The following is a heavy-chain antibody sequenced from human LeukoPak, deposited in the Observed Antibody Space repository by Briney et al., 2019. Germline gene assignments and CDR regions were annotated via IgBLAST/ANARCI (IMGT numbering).Heavy chain of an antibody. CDR2: ISGSGGSK. V-gene: IGHV3-23*01. CDR1: GFTFSSYA. Sequence: GGSLRLSCAASGFTFSSYAMSWVRQAPGKGLEWVSAISGSGGSKYYADSVKGRFTISRDNSKNKLYLQMNSLRAEDTAVYYCAKVTTRHLEIVVVDYWGQGTLVTVSS. D-gene: IGHD2-21*01. J-gene: IGHJ4*02. CDR3: AKVTTRHLEIVVVDY.